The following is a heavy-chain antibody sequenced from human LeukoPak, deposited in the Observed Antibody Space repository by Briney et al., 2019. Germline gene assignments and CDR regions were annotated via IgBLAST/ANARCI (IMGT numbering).Heavy chain of an antibody. D-gene: IGHD1-20*01. J-gene: IGHJ6*03. Sequence: PSETLSLTCAVYGGSFSGYYWSWIRQPPGKGLEWIGEINHSGSTNYNPSLKSRVIISVDTSKNQFSLKLSSVTAADTAVYYCAGITSHYYYYMDVWGKGTTVTVSS. CDR2: INHSGST. V-gene: IGHV4-34*01. CDR1: GGSFSGYY. CDR3: AGITSHYYYYMDV.